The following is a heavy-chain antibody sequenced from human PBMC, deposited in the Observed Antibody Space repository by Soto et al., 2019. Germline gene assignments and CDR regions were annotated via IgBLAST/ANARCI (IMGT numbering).Heavy chain of an antibody. J-gene: IGHJ4*02. CDR2: IIPIFGTA. D-gene: IGHD6-13*01. CDR3: ARATYGYSSSWPPVH. CDR1: GGTFSSYA. Sequence: QVQLVQSGAEVKKPGSSVKVSCKASGGTFSSYAISWVRQAPGQGLEWMGGIIPIFGTANYAQKFQGRVTITADESTITAHMELSSLRYEDTAVYYCARATYGYSSSWPPVHWGQGTLVTVSS. V-gene: IGHV1-69*01.